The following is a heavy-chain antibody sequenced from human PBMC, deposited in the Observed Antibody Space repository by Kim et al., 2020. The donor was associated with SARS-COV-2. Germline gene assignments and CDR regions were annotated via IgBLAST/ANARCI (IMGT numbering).Heavy chain of an antibody. CDR2: ISYDGSNK. CDR1: GFTFSSYG. Sequence: GGSLRLSCAASGFTFSSYGMHWVRQAPGKGLEWVAVISYDGSNKYYADSVKGRFTISRDNSKNTLYLQMNSLRAEDTAVYYCAKEMVRGVTYYYGMDVWGQGTTVTVS. D-gene: IGHD3-10*01. J-gene: IGHJ6*02. CDR3: AKEMVRGVTYYYGMDV. V-gene: IGHV3-30*18.